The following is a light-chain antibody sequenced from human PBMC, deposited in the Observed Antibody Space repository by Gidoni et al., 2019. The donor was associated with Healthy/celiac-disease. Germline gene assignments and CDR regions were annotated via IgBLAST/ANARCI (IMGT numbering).Light chain of an antibody. CDR3: YSAADNNEV. J-gene: IGLJ2*01. CDR1: VLAKKY. CDR2: KDS. V-gene: IGLV3-27*01. Sequence: SYELTQPSSVSVYPGQTARITCSGDVLAKKYARWFQQKPGQAPVLVIYKDSERPSGIPERFSGSSSGTTVTLTISGAQVEDEADYYCYSAADNNEVFGGGTKLTVL.